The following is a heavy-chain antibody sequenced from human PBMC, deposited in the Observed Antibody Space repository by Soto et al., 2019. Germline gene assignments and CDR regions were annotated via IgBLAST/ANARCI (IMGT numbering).Heavy chain of an antibody. CDR1: GGTFNSYA. V-gene: IGHV1-69*01. Sequence: QVQLVQSGAEVKKPGSSVKVSCKASGGTFNSYAISWVRQAPGQGLEWMGGIIPIFGTAKYAQKFQGRVTITADDSTNTGYLELTNLTSEDTAVYFCTRVGDTSGPTFDYWGQGTLVIVSS. J-gene: IGHJ4*02. CDR3: TRVGDTSGPTFDY. D-gene: IGHD5-18*01. CDR2: IIPIFGTA.